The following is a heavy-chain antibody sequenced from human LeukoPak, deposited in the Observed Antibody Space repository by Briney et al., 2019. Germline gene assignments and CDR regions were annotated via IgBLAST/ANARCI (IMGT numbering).Heavy chain of an antibody. Sequence: QSGGSLRLSCAASGFTFSSYAMHWVRQAPGKGLEWVAVISYDRSNKYYAHSVKGRFTISRDNSKNTLYLQMNSLRAEDTAVYYCARELVGGSYWVYSFDYWGQGTLVTVSS. V-gene: IGHV3-30-3*01. J-gene: IGHJ4*02. CDR2: ISYDRSNK. CDR3: ARELVGGSYWVYSFDY. D-gene: IGHD1-26*01. CDR1: GFTFSSYA.